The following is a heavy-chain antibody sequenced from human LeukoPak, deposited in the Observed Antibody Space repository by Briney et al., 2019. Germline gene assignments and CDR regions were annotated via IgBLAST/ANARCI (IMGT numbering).Heavy chain of an antibody. CDR3: AKNPLSSLGWFDP. Sequence: GGSLRLSCAASGFTFSSYSMNWVRQAPGKGLEWVSYISSSSSTIYYADSVKGRFTISRDNSKNTLYLQMNSLRAEDTAVYYCAKNPLSSLGWFDPWGQGTLVTVSS. CDR1: GFTFSSYS. D-gene: IGHD2-15*01. J-gene: IGHJ5*02. V-gene: IGHV3-48*01. CDR2: ISSSSSTI.